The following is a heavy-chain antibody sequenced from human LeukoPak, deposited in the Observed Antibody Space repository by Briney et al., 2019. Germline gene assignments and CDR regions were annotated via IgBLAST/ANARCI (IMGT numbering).Heavy chain of an antibody. Sequence: SETLSLTCTVSGDSVSNGGYYWSWIRQPPGKGLEWIGYIHYSGSTNYSPSLKSRVTISVDPSKNQFSLKLSSVTAADAAVYYCARSQPFTTYDYWGQGTLVTVSS. J-gene: IGHJ4*02. CDR3: ARSQPFTTYDY. V-gene: IGHV4-61*08. D-gene: IGHD3-3*01. CDR2: IHYSGST. CDR1: GDSVSNGGYY.